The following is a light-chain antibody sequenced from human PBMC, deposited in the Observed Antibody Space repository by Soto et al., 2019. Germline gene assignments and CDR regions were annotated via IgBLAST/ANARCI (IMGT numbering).Light chain of an antibody. CDR2: GAS. J-gene: IGKJ5*01. CDR1: QYISNN. Sequence: EIAMTQSPATLSVSPGERATLSCRASQYISNNLAWYQQRPGQAPSLLIYGASTRATGVPARFSGSGSGTDFLLSISGVQSEDSAVYYCQQYNSWSSITFGQGTRLEIK. V-gene: IGKV3-15*01. CDR3: QQYNSWSSIT.